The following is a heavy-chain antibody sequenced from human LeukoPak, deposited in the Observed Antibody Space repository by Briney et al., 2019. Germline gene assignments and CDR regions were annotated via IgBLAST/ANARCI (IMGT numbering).Heavy chain of an antibody. CDR1: GFTFSTYE. CDR2: ISTGGSTI. V-gene: IGHV3-48*03. CDR3: ARDPPFSTGMEL. J-gene: IGHJ6*04. Sequence: GGSLRLSCAASGFTFSTYEMNWVRQAPGKGLEWLSFISTGGSTIYYADSVKGRFTISRNNAKKSLYLQMNSLTVEDTAVYYCARDPPFSTGMELWGEGTTVTVSS.